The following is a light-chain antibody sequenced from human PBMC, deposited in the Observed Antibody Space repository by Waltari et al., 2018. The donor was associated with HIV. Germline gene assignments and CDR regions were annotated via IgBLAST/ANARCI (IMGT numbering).Light chain of an antibody. CDR3: QSHDSSLSGDV. V-gene: IGLV1-40*01. J-gene: IGLJ1*01. CDR2: GNS. CDR1: GANIWAGYH. Sequence: QSVLTRPPSLSRAPGQRDTISRTGRGANIWAGYHVHLYQQLPGTAPKLLIYGNSNRPSGVPDRFSGSKSGTSASLAITGLQAEDEADYYCQSHDSSLSGDVFGTGTKVTVL.